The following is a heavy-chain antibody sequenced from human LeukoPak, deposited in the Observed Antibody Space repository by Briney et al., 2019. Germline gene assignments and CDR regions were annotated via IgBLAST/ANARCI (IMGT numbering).Heavy chain of an antibody. CDR2: IYTSGST. CDR3: ARGPTRRDGLIVNY. Sequence: PSETLSLTRTVSGGSISSYYWSWIRQPAGKGLEWIGRIYTSGSTNYNPSLKSRVTMSVDTSKNQFSLKLSSVTAADTAVYYCARGPTRRDGLIVNYWGQGTLVTVSS. V-gene: IGHV4-4*07. D-gene: IGHD5-24*01. CDR1: GGSISSYY. J-gene: IGHJ4*02.